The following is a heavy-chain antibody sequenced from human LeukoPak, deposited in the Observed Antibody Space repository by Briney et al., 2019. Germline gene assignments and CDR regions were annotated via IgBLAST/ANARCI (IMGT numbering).Heavy chain of an antibody. Sequence: PSETLSLTCTVSGGSISSDTYYWSWFRQPAGKGLEWIGRVYTTGSTNYSPSPKSRVTISMDTSKNQFSLNLSSVTAADTALYYCARGRRYGSSEFDYWGQATLVTVSP. CDR2: VYTTGST. CDR3: ARGRRYGSSEFDY. V-gene: IGHV4-61*02. D-gene: IGHD3-10*01. J-gene: IGHJ4*02. CDR1: GGSISSDTYY.